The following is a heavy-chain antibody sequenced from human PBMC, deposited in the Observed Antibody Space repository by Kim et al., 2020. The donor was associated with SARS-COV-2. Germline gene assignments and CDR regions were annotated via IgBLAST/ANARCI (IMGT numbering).Heavy chain of an antibody. CDR2: ISGGGVT. V-gene: IGHV3-43*02. J-gene: IGHJ4*02. D-gene: IGHD4-4*01. CDR3: ARGQSIYTNYNFDS. CDR1: GFTFENFA. Sequence: GGSLRLSCAASGFTFENFAMHWVRQTPGKGLEWVSLISGGGVTFYAGSLKGRFTISRDKSKNYLYLQMNSLTTEDTALYYCARGQSIYTNYNFDSWGQGT.